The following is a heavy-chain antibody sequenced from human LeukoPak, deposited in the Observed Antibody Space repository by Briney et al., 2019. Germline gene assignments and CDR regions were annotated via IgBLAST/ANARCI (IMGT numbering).Heavy chain of an antibody. J-gene: IGHJ6*02. CDR3: ARDSLIVVVPAAPPAYYYYGMDV. CDR2: ISAYNGNT. Sequence: ASVKVSCKASGYTFTSYGISWVRQAPGQGLEWMGWISAYNGNTNYAQKLQGRVTMTTDTSTSIAYMELRSLRSDDTAVYYCARDSLIVVVPAAPPAYYYYGMDVWGQGTTVTVSS. D-gene: IGHD2-2*01. CDR1: GYTFTSYG. V-gene: IGHV1-18*01.